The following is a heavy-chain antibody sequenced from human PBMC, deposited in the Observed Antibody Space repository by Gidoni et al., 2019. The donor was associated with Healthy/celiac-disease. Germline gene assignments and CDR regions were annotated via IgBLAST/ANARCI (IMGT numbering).Heavy chain of an antibody. CDR2: IYPGDSDT. D-gene: IGHD6-19*01. Sequence: EVQLVQSGAEVKKPGESLKISCKGSGYSFTSYWIGWVRQMPGKGLEWMGIIYPGDSDTRYSPSFQGQVTISADKSISTAYLQWSSLKASDTAMYYCARRFAETKMKWLVPNDAFDIWGQGTMVTVSS. CDR3: ARRFAETKMKWLVPNDAFDI. J-gene: IGHJ3*02. CDR1: GYSFTSYW. V-gene: IGHV5-51*01.